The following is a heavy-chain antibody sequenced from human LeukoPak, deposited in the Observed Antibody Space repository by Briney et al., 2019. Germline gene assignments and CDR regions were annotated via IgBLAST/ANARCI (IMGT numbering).Heavy chain of an antibody. CDR2: ISAYSGNT. D-gene: IGHD3-3*01. CDR3: ARGDDFWSGYLGDAFDI. V-gene: IGHV1-18*01. Sequence: ASVKVSCKASGYTYTSYGISWVRQAPGQGLEWLGWISAYSGNTNYAQKLQGRVTMTTDTSTSTAYMELRSLRSDDTAVYYCARGDDFWSGYLGDAFDIWGQGTMVTVSS. CDR1: GYTYTSYG. J-gene: IGHJ3*02.